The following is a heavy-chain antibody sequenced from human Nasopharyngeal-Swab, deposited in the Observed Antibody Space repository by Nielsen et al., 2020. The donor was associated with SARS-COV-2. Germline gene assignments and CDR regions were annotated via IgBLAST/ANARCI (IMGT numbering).Heavy chain of an antibody. Sequence: GSLRLSCAVSGFTFSNYWMSWVRQAPGKGLEWIGYIYYSGSTNYNPSLKSRVTISVDTSKNQFSLKLSSVTAADTAVYYCARGDQGYCSGGSCYYFDYWGQGTLVTVSS. J-gene: IGHJ4*02. CDR1: GFTFSNYW. V-gene: IGHV4-59*01. D-gene: IGHD2-15*01. CDR3: ARGDQGYCSGGSCYYFDY. CDR2: IYYSGST.